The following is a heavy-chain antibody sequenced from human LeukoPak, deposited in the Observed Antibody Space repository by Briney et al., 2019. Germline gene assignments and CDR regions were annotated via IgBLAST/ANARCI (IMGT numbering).Heavy chain of an antibody. CDR3: AKDPVSGSRNNNWFDP. CDR1: GFTFSSYS. CDR2: ISGSGGST. Sequence: GGSLRLSCAASGFTFSSYSMNWVRQAPGKGLGWVSAISGSGGSTYYADSVKGRFTISRDNSKNTLYLQMNSLRAEDTAVYYCAKDPVSGSRNNNWFDPWGQGTLVTVSS. D-gene: IGHD1-26*01. V-gene: IGHV3-23*01. J-gene: IGHJ5*02.